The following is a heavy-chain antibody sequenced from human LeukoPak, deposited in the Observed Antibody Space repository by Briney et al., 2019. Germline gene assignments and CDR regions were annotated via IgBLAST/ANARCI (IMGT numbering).Heavy chain of an antibody. CDR3: AKDMTVLPGTMDV. CDR1: GYSFTSYG. D-gene: IGHD2-2*01. Sequence: ASVKVSCKASGYSFTSYGISWVRQAPGQGLEWMGWSSAYNGNTNYAQKLQGRVTMTTDTSTSTAYMELRSLRSDDTALYYCAKDMTVLPGTMDVWGQGTTVTVSS. V-gene: IGHV1-18*01. J-gene: IGHJ6*02. CDR2: SSAYNGNT.